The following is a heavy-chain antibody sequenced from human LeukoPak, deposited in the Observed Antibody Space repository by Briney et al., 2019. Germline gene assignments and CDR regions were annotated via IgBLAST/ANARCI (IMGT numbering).Heavy chain of an antibody. CDR3: ASSSGSTSYYYYGMDV. CDR1: GGSFSGYY. J-gene: IGHJ6*02. Sequence: SETLSLTCAVYGGSFSGYYWSWIRQPPGKGLEWTGEINHSGSTNYNPSLKSRVTISVDTSKNQFSLKLSSVTAADTAVYYCASSSGSTSYYYYGMDVWGQGTTATVSS. V-gene: IGHV4-34*01. CDR2: INHSGST. D-gene: IGHD2-2*01.